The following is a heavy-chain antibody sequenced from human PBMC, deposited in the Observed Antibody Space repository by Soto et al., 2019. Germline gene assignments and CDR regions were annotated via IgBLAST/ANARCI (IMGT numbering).Heavy chain of an antibody. Sequence: QLQMQESGPGLVKPSETLSLTCIVSGGSINNNAYYWNWIRQSPQKGLEWIGSIYYSGTTYYNPSLQSRITISIDTSRNQFSLKLGSVTAADTAVYFCASRTTSRTNTFDIWGQGTMVIVSS. V-gene: IGHV4-39*01. J-gene: IGHJ3*02. D-gene: IGHD1-7*01. CDR1: GGSINNNAYY. CDR3: ASRTTSRTNTFDI. CDR2: IYYSGTT.